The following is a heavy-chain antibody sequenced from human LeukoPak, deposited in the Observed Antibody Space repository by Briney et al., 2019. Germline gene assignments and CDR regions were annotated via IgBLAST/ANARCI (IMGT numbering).Heavy chain of an antibody. V-gene: IGHV4-4*07. CDR2: IYTSGST. CDR1: GGSISSYY. J-gene: IGHJ4*02. D-gene: IGHD3-3*01. Sequence: SETLPLTCTVSGGSISSYYWSWIRQPAGKGLEWIGRIYTSGSTNYNTSLKSRVTMSVDTSKNQFSLKLSSVTAADTAVYYCASYDFWSGTPGVWGQGTLVTVSS. CDR3: ASYDFWSGTPGV.